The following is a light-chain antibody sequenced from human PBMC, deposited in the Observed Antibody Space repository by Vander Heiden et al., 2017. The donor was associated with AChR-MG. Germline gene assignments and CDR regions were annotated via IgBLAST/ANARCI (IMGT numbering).Light chain of an antibody. Sequence: DIVMTQSPRSLGVPLGEKTTIKCTSSQSLFFKATNQHYLAWYQHKPGRPPALLIHWASMRESGVPDRFVGSGSGTDFTLTIDSLQAEDVATYYCRQDYSTPWTFGQGTKVDI. CDR3: RQDYSTPWT. CDR2: WAS. V-gene: IGKV4-1*01. J-gene: IGKJ1*01. CDR1: QSLFFKATNQHY.